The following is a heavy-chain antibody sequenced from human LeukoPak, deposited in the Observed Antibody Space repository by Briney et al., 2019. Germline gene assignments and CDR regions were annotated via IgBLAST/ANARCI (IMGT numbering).Heavy chain of an antibody. CDR2: IYYSGRT. J-gene: IGHJ4*02. V-gene: IGHV4-59*08. CDR1: GGPISSFY. CDR3: ARCKGGYDCDS. D-gene: IGHD5-12*01. Sequence: SETLALTCTVSGGPISSFYWSWIRQPPGKGLEGIGYIYYSGRTNYNPSLKTRFTISLATPKNQFSLKLSSVTAADTAVYYCARCKGGYDCDSWGQGTLVTVSS.